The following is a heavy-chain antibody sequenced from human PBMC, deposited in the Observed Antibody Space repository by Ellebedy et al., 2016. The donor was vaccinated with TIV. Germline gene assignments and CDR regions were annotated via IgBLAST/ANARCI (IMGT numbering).Heavy chain of an antibody. CDR2: IYYSGST. D-gene: IGHD3-3*01. J-gene: IGHJ4*02. CDR3: ARAHGGFLEWLSFDY. Sequence: MPSETLSLTCTVSGGSISSYYWSWIRQPPGKGLEWIGYIYYSGSTNYNPSLKSRVTISVDTSKNQFSLKLSSVTAADTAVYYCARAHGGFLEWLSFDYWGQGTLVTVSS. CDR1: GGSISSYY. V-gene: IGHV4-59*01.